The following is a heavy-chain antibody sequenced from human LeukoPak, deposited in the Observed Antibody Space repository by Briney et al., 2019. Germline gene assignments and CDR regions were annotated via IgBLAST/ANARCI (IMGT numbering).Heavy chain of an antibody. CDR3: ARVRYSSGWYLWDY. V-gene: IGHV4-39*07. CDR2: IYYSGST. J-gene: IGHJ4*02. Sequence: ASETLSLTCTVSGVSISSSSYYWGWIRQPPGKGREWIGSIYYSGSTYDNPGRKSRITITVNKAKNQYSRKLRSVAAADTAVYYCARVRYSSGWYLWDYWGQGTLVTVSS. CDR1: GVSISSSSYY. D-gene: IGHD6-19*01.